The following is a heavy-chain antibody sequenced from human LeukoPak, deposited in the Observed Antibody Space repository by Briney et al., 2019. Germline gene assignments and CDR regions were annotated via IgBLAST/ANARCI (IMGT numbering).Heavy chain of an antibody. CDR2: ISSSSSYI. V-gene: IGHV3-21*01. CDR3: ARDLWYYDSSGPLDDY. J-gene: IGHJ4*02. Sequence: GGSLRLSCAASGFTFSSYNMNWVRQAPGKGLEWVSSISSSSSYIYYADSVKGRFTISRDNAKNSLYLQMNSLRAEDTAVYYCARDLWYYDSSGPLDDYWGQGTLVTVSS. D-gene: IGHD3-22*01. CDR1: GFTFSSYN.